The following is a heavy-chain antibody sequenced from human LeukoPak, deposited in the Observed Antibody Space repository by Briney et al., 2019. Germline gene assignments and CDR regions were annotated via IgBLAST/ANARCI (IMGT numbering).Heavy chain of an antibody. CDR2: ISGSGGST. CDR1: GFTFSTYA. CDR3: AKDRSNQASGYYLHDY. J-gene: IGHJ4*02. V-gene: IGHV3-23*01. D-gene: IGHD3-22*01. Sequence: PGGSLRLSCAASGFTFSTYAMSWVRQAPGKGLEWVSAISGSGGSTYYAGSVKGRFTISRDNSKNTLYVQMNSLRAEDTALYYCAKDRSNQASGYYLHDYWGQGTLVTVS.